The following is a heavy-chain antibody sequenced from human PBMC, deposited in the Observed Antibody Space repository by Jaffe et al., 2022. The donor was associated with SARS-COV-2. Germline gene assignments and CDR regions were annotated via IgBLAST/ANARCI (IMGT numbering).Heavy chain of an antibody. Sequence: EVQLVESGGGLVKPGGSLRLSCAASGFTFSNAWMSWVRQAPGKGLEWVGRIKSKTDGGTTDYAAPVKGRFTISRDDSKNTLYLQMNSLKTEDTAVYYCTTSGGRTYYDILTGYYGSYYFDYWGQGTLVTVSS. D-gene: IGHD3-9*01. CDR3: TTSGGRTYYDILTGYYGSYYFDY. CDR1: GFTFSNAW. J-gene: IGHJ4*02. V-gene: IGHV3-15*01. CDR2: IKSKTDGGTT.